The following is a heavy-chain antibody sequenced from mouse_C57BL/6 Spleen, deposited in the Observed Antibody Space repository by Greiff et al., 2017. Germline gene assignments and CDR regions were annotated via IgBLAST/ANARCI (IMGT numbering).Heavy chain of an antibody. J-gene: IGHJ2*02. Sequence: EVKLVESGGDLVKPGGSLKLSCAASGFTFSSYGMSWVRQTPDKRLEWVATISSGGSYTYYPDSVQGRFTISRDTAKNTLYRQMSSMKSGETAMYDWASRAQATGEYYIDYWGQGTSVTVSS. CDR1: GFTFSSYG. V-gene: IGHV5-6*01. CDR3: ASRAQATGEYYIDY. CDR2: ISSGGSYT. D-gene: IGHD3-2*02.